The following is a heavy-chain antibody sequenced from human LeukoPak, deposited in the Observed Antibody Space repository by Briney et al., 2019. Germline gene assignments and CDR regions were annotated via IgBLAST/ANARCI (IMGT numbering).Heavy chain of an antibody. Sequence: SETLSLTCSVSGGSISDYYWSWIRQTPGKGLEWIAYIHYSGTTNYNPSLKSRVTVSVHTSQNQFSLKLNSVTAADTAVYYCARHYGSGTYPLDYWGRGTLVTVSS. J-gene: IGHJ4*02. CDR2: IHYSGTT. D-gene: IGHD3-10*01. CDR1: GGSISDYY. CDR3: ARHYGSGTYPLDY. V-gene: IGHV4-59*08.